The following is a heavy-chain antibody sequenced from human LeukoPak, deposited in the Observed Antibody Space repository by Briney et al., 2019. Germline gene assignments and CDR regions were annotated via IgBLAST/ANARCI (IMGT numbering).Heavy chain of an antibody. CDR2: ISYDGSNK. V-gene: IGHV3-30*18. CDR3: AKRGYYYDSSGYYSRTYFDY. J-gene: IGHJ4*02. Sequence: PGGSLRLSCVVSGFXFSSYGIHWVRQAPGKGLEWVAVISYDGSNKYYADSVKGRFTISRDNSKNTLYLQMNSLRAEDTAVYYCAKRGYYYDSSGYYSRTYFDYWGQGTLVIVSS. CDR1: GFXFSSYG. D-gene: IGHD3-22*01.